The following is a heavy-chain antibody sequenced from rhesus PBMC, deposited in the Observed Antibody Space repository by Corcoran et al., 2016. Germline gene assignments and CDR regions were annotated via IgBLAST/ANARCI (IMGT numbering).Heavy chain of an antibody. J-gene: IGHJ4*01. CDR3: ARGSGSGWAGFDY. CDR2: IYWDDGK. D-gene: IGHD6-31*01. Sequence: QVTLKESGPALVKPTQTPTLPCTFSGFSLTPSGVGWGWIRQPPGKALEWLSLIYWDDGKRYITALKSRLTISKDTSKNQVVLTMTNMDPMDTATYYCARGSGSGWAGFDYWGQGVLVTVSS. V-gene: IGHV2-152*01. CDR1: GFSLTPSGVG.